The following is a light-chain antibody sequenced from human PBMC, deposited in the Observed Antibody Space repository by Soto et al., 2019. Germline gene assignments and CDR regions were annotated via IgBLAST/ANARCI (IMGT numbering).Light chain of an antibody. CDR3: QQYDSSPLT. J-gene: IGKJ4*01. V-gene: IGKV3-20*01. CDR1: QSVSSSF. CDR2: GAS. Sequence: PGERATLSCRASQSVSSSFLAWYQQKPGQAPRLLIYGASSRATGIPDRFSGSGSGTDFTLTISRLEPEDVAVYYCQQYDSSPLTFSGGTKVEIK.